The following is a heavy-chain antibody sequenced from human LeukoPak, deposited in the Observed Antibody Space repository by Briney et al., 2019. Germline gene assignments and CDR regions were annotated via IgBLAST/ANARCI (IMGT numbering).Heavy chain of an antibody. D-gene: IGHD3-10*01. CDR2: ISGSGGRT. CDR1: GITLGNYG. CDR3: AKRGVVIRVILVGFHKEAYYFDF. Sequence: GGSLRLSCAVSGITLGNYGMSWVRQAPGKGLEWVAGISGSGGRTNYADSVKGRFTISRDNPKNTLFLQMNSLRAEDTAVYFCAKRGVVIRVILVGFHKEAYYFDFWGQGALVTVSS. V-gene: IGHV3-23*01. J-gene: IGHJ4*02.